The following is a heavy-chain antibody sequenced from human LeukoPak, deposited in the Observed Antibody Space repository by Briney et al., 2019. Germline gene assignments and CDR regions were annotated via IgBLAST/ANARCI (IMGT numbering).Heavy chain of an antibody. D-gene: IGHD3-3*01. Sequence: SETLSLTCTVSGGSISSYYRSWIRQPAGKGQEWIGRIYTSGSTNYNPSLKSRVTMSVDTSKNQFSLKLSSVTAADTAVYYCARDRPYYDFWSGDIGDYWGQGTLVTVSS. CDR3: ARDRPYYDFWSGDIGDY. CDR2: IYTSGST. V-gene: IGHV4-4*07. J-gene: IGHJ4*02. CDR1: GGSISSYY.